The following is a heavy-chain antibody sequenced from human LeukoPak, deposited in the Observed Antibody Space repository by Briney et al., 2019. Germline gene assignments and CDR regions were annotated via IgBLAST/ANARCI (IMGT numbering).Heavy chain of an antibody. CDR2: IYYSGST. D-gene: IGHD1-7*01. Sequence: ASETLSLTCTVSGGSISSYYWSWIRQPPGKGLEWIGYIYYSGSTNYNPSLKSRVTISVDTSKNQFSLKLSSVTAADTAVYYCARSAGTLAPEYFDLWGRGTLVTVSS. CDR3: ARSAGTLAPEYFDL. CDR1: GGSISSYY. V-gene: IGHV4-59*01. J-gene: IGHJ2*01.